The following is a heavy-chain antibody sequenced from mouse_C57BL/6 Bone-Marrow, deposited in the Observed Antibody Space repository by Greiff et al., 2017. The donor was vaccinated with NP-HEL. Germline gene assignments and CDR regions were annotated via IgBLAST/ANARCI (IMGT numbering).Heavy chain of an antibody. J-gene: IGHJ3*01. Sequence: ESGAELVNPGASVTLSCKPSGYTFTTYWMQWVKQRPGQGLEWIGEIDPSDSYTNYNQKFKGKATLTVATSSSTAYMQLSSLTSEDSAVYYCARKAYYGRSYEFAYWGQGTLVTVSA. D-gene: IGHD1-1*01. V-gene: IGHV1-50*01. CDR2: IDPSDSYT. CDR1: GYTFTTYW. CDR3: ARKAYYGRSYEFAY.